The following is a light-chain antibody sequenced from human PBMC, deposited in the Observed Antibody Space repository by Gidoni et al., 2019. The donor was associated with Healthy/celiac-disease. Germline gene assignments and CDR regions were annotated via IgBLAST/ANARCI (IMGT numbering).Light chain of an antibody. Sequence: DIVLTQSPATLSVSPGDRATLSCRASQSVSSYLAWYQQKPGQAPRLLIYDASNRATGIPARFSGSGSGTDFTLTISSLEPEDFAVYYCQQRSNWLFTFGQGTKLEIK. CDR2: DAS. CDR1: QSVSSY. J-gene: IGKJ2*01. CDR3: QQRSNWLFT. V-gene: IGKV3-11*01.